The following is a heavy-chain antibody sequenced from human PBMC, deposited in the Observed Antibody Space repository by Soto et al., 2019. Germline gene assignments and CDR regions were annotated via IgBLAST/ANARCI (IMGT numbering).Heavy chain of an antibody. J-gene: IGHJ4*02. CDR1: GYSFTSYW. D-gene: IGHD4-17*01. CDR2: IYPGDSDT. V-gene: IGHV5-51*01. Sequence: NNPGESLKISCKGSGYSFTSYWIGWVRQMPGKCLEWMGIIYPGDSDTRYSPSFQGQVTISADKSISTAYLQWSSLKASDTAMYYCARLVRDETTVTIAYYFDYWGQGTLVTVSS. CDR3: ARLVRDETTVTIAYYFDY.